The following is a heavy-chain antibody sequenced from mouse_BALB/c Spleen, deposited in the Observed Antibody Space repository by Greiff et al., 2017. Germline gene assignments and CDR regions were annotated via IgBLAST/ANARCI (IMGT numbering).Heavy chain of an antibody. Sequence: EVKLVESGGGLVQPGGSLKLSCAASGFTFSSYTMSWVRQTPEKRLEWVAYISNGGGSTYYPDTVKGRFTISRDNAKNTLYLQMSSLKSEDTAMYYCASYRYDDAMDYWGQGTSVTVSS. CDR1: GFTFSSYT. CDR2: ISNGGGST. CDR3: ASYRYDDAMDY. V-gene: IGHV5-12-2*01. J-gene: IGHJ4*01. D-gene: IGHD2-14*01.